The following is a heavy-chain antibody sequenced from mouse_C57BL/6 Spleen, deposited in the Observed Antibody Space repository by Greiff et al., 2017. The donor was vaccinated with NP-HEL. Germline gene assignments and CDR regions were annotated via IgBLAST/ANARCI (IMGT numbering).Heavy chain of an antibody. V-gene: IGHV1-85*01. Sequence: VKLMESGPELVKPGASVKLSCKASGYTFTSYDINWVKQRPGQGLEWIGWIYPSDGSTKYNEKFKGKATLTVDPSSSTAYMELHSLTSEASAVYFCARDGNYNFDVWGTGTTVTVSS. J-gene: IGHJ1*03. CDR1: GYTFTSYD. D-gene: IGHD2-1*01. CDR3: ARDGNYNFDV. CDR2: IYPSDGST.